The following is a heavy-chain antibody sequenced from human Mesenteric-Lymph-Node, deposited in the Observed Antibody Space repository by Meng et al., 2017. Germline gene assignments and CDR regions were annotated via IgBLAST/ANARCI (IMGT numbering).Heavy chain of an antibody. CDR2: IKEDGNVR. J-gene: IGHJ3*02. CDR3: ARDGDRGWAFRYFDI. V-gene: IGHV3-7*01. CDR1: GFTFRTYW. D-gene: IGHD3-16*01. Sequence: GESLKISCAASGFTFRTYWMSWIRQVPGKGPEWVANIKEDGNVRQYVDSVKGRFTISRDNAENLLYLQMNSLRVEDTAVYYCARDGDRGWAFRYFDIWGHGTMVTVSS.